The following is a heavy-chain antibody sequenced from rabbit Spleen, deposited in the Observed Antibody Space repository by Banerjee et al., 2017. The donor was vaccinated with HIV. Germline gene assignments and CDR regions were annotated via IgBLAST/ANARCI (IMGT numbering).Heavy chain of an antibody. J-gene: IGHJ4*01. CDR2: IDPLFGNT. CDR1: GFDFSAYG. D-gene: IGHD5-1*01. Sequence: QEQLVESGGGLVQPGGSLKLSCKASGFDFSAYGVSWVRQAPGKGLEWIGYIDPLFGNTYYAPWVNGRFTISKASWTTVTLHMTGLTAADTATYFCARDLVGVIGWNFYLWGQGTLVTVS. V-gene: IGHV1S39*01. CDR3: ARDLVGVIGWNFYL.